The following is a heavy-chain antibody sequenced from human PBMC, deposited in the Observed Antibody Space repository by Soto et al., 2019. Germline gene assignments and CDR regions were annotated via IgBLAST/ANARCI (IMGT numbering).Heavy chain of an antibody. Sequence: QVHLVQSGTEVKKPGSSVKVSCKASGGTFSSSGFSWVRQAPGQGLEWMGMIVPSLDTTNYAQKFQARVTITADEVTSTAYIELRSLRSEDTAVYYCARWPRPRYTAAPYAVDVWGKGTRVILSS. J-gene: IGHJ6*04. CDR2: IVPSLDTT. CDR1: GGTFSSSG. CDR3: ARWPRPRYTAAPYAVDV. V-gene: IGHV1-69*11. D-gene: IGHD3-16*02.